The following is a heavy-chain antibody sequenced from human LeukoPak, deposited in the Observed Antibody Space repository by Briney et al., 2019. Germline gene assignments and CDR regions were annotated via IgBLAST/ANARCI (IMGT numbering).Heavy chain of an antibody. V-gene: IGHV4-59*12. D-gene: IGHD6-13*01. CDR1: GGSITSYY. CDR3: AREGEQQLVRDAFDI. CDR2: VYYSGYS. Sequence: TASETLSLTCTVSGGSITSYYWAWLRQPPEKGLEWIGYVYYSGYSNYNPSLKSRVSMSVDTSMNQFSLQLNSVTPEDTAVYYCAREGEQQLVRDAFDIWGQGTMVTVSS. J-gene: IGHJ3*02.